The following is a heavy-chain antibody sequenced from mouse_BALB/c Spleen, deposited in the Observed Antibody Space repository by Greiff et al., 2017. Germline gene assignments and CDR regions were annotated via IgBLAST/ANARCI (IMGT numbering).Heavy chain of an antibody. D-gene: IGHD2-14*01. J-gene: IGHJ1*01. CDR2: INPNNGGT. Sequence: VQLQQSGPELVKPGASVKIPCKASGYTFTDYNMDWVKQSHGKSLEWIGDINPNNGGTIYNQKFKSKATLTVDKSSSTAYMELRNLTSEDTAVYNCAKRENYRYTYRYLDVWGEGTTVT. CDR1: GYTFTDYN. CDR3: AKRENYRYTYRYLDV. V-gene: IGHV1-18*01.